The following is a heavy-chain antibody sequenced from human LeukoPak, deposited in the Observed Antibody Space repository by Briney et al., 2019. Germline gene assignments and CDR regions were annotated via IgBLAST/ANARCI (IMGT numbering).Heavy chain of an antibody. V-gene: IGHV3-21*01. CDR3: ARHLSGITGYTYGRGIDY. D-gene: IGHD5-18*01. CDR2: ISSSSSYI. Sequence: GGSLRLSCAASGFTFSSYSMNWVRQASGKGLEWVSSISSSSSYIYYADSVKGRFTISRDNAKTSLYLQMNSLRAEDTAVYYCARHLSGITGYTYGRGIDYWGQGTLVTVSS. J-gene: IGHJ4*02. CDR1: GFTFSSYS.